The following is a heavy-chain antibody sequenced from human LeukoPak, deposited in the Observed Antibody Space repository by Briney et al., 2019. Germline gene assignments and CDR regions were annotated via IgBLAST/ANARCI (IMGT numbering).Heavy chain of an antibody. J-gene: IGHJ4*02. CDR3: ARCLIVPVFDY. D-gene: IGHD3-22*01. V-gene: IGHV1-2*02. Sequence: ASVKVSCKDSGYTFTGYYIHWVRQAPGQGLEWMGWVTPNSGGTNYAQKFQGRVTMTRDTSISTAYMELSRLRSDDTAVYYCARCLIVPVFDYWGQGTLVTVSS. CDR2: VTPNSGGT. CDR1: GYTFTGYY.